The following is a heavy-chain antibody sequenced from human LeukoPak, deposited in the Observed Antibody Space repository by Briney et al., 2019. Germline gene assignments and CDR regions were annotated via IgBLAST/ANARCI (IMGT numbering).Heavy chain of an antibody. CDR3: ARQLSNYYDSSGYGFD. J-gene: IGHJ4*02. CDR1: GYTFTSYD. V-gene: IGHV1-8*01. CDR2: MNPNSGNT. Sequence: ASVKVSCKASGYTFTSYDINWVRQATGQGLEWMGWMNPNSGNTGYAQKFQGRVTMIRNTSISTAYMELSSLRSEDTAVYYCARQLSNYYDSSGYGFDWGQGTLVTVSS. D-gene: IGHD3-22*01.